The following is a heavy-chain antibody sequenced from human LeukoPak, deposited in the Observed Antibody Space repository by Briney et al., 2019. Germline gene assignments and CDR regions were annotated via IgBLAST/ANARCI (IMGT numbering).Heavy chain of an antibody. D-gene: IGHD3-10*01. CDR1: GGSISSSSYN. J-gene: IGHJ4*02. Sequence: PSETLSLPCTVSGGSISSSSYNWDWIRPPPGKGLEWMGYLYNTGSTNYNPSLKSRVTISVGTSKNQFSLKVTSVTAADTAVYFCARIWFGLRRLYYFDYWGQGTLVTVSS. V-gene: IGHV4-61*05. CDR3: ARIWFGLRRLYYFDY. CDR2: LYNTGST.